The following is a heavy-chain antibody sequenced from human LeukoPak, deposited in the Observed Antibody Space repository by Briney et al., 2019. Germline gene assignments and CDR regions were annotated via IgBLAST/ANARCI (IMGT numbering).Heavy chain of an antibody. CDR1: GFTFSSYA. V-gene: IGHV3-30-3*01. CDR2: ISYDGSNK. Sequence: GGSLRLSCAASGFTFSSYAMHWVRQAPGKGLEWVAVISYDGSNKYYADSVKGRFTISRDNSKNTLYLQMNSLRAEDTAVYYCARDDYGFDYWGQGTLVTVSS. D-gene: IGHD4-17*01. J-gene: IGHJ4*02. CDR3: ARDDYGFDY.